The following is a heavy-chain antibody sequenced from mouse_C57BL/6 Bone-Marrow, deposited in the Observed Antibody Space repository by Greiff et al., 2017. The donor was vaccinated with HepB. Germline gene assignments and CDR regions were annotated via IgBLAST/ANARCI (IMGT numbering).Heavy chain of an antibody. V-gene: IGHV1-74*01. CDR3: TIGAYFSNYEVFSFDY. CDR2: IHPSDSDT. D-gene: IGHD2-5*01. CDR1: GYTFTSYW. Sequence: QVQLQQPGAELVKPGASVKVSCKASGYTFTSYWMHWVKQRPGQGLEWIGRIHPSDSDTNYNQKFKGKATLTVDKSSSTAYMQRSSLTSEVSAVYYGTIGAYFSNYEVFSFDYWGQGTTPTVSS. J-gene: IGHJ2*01.